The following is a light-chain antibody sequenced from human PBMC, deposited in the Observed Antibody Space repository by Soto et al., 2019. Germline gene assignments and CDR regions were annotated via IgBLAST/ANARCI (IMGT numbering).Light chain of an antibody. J-gene: IGKJ2*01. Sequence: EIVLTQSPGTLSLSPGERATLSCRASQSVSSSLAWFQQKPGQAPRLLIYGASTRATDIPDRFSGSGSGTDFTLTISRLEPEDFAVYFCQQYGSPPRTFGQGTKLEIK. CDR1: QSVSSS. V-gene: IGKV3-20*01. CDR2: GAS. CDR3: QQYGSPPRT.